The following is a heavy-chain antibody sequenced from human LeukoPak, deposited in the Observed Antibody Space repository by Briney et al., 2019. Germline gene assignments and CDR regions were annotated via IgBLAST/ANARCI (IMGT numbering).Heavy chain of an antibody. V-gene: IGHV4-34*01. CDR1: DGSISGYC. CDR3: ARMASVGVGLYFDY. Sequence: PSETLSLTCAVYDGSISGYCWSWIRQPPGKGLEWIGEINHSGSANYNPSLKSRITISADTSKNQFSLKLTSVTAADTAVYHCARMASVGVGLYFDYWGQGTLVTVSS. J-gene: IGHJ4*02. D-gene: IGHD3-10*01. CDR2: INHSGSA.